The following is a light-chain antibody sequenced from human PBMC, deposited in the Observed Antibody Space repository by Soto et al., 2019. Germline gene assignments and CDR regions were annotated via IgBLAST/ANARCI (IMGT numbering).Light chain of an antibody. J-gene: IGKJ1*01. CDR3: QQSYSTPQT. CDR1: QSISSY. CDR2: AAS. V-gene: IGKV1-39*01. Sequence: DIQMTQSPSSLSASVGDGVTITCRASQSISSYLNWYQQKPGKAPKLLIYAASSLQSEVPSRFSGSGSGTDFTLTISSLQPEDFATYYCQQSYSTPQTFGQGTKVDIK.